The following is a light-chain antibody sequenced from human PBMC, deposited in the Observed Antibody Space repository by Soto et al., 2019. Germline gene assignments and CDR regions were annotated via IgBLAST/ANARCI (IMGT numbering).Light chain of an antibody. V-gene: IGKV3-15*01. Sequence: EKVMTQSPATLSVSPGERATLSCRASQNVKTRLAWYQQKPGQAPRLLIFDAFTRATGIPARFSGSASGTDFTLTISSLQSADSAVYYCQQYDEWPLTFGGGTKVEIK. CDR2: DAF. CDR3: QQYDEWPLT. J-gene: IGKJ4*01. CDR1: QNVKTR.